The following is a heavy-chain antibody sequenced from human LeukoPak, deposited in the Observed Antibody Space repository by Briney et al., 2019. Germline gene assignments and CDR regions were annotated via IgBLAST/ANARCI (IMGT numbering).Heavy chain of an antibody. V-gene: IGHV3-53*01. CDR1: GFTVSSNY. Sequence: GGSLRLSCAASGFTVSSNYMSWVRQAPGKGLEWVSVIYSGGSTYYADSVKGRFTISRDNSKNTLYFQMNSLRAEDTAVYYCARIYGSGSYYHFDYWGQGTLVTVSS. CDR3: ARIYGSGSYYHFDY. J-gene: IGHJ4*02. CDR2: IYSGGST. D-gene: IGHD3-10*01.